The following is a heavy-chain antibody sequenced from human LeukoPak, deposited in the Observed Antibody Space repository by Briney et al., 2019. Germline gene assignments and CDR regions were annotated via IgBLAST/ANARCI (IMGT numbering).Heavy chain of an antibody. CDR1: GGSLSSGGYY. V-gene: IGHV4-61*08. J-gene: IGHJ3*02. CDR3: AREMGSAFNI. CDR2: IYYSGST. D-gene: IGHD3-10*01. Sequence: SQTLSLTCTVSGGSLSSGGYYWSWVRQSPGKALEWIGCIYYSGSTDYNPSLKSRVTISVDTSKNQFSLKLTSVTAADTAVYYCAREMGSAFNIWGQGTMVSVS.